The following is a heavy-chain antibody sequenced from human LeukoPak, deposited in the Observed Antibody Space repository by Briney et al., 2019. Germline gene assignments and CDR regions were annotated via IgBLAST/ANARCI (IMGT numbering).Heavy chain of an antibody. D-gene: IGHD1-26*01. Sequence: GESLKISCKGSGYSFSSHFIGWVRQMPGKGLEWMGHIYPGDSDTRYSPSFQGQVTISADKSISTAYLQWSSLKASDTAIYYCARQGGREGRHGNHAFDIWGQGTMVLVSS. CDR3: ARQGGREGRHGNHAFDI. CDR2: IYPGDSDT. V-gene: IGHV5-51*01. J-gene: IGHJ3*02. CDR1: GYSFSSHF.